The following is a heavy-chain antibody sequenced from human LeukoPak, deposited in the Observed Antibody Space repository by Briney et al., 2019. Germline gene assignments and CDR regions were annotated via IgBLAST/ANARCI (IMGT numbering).Heavy chain of an antibody. CDR1: GITFSGYG. D-gene: IGHD6-13*01. Sequence: GGSLRLSCAASGITFSGYGMNWVRQAPGKGLEWVSGISGSGGSTYYADSVKGRFTIPRDNSKNTLYLQMNSLRAEDMAIYYCAKDFPGYSDYWGQGTLVTVSS. J-gene: IGHJ4*02. CDR3: AKDFPGYSDY. CDR2: ISGSGGST. V-gene: IGHV3-23*01.